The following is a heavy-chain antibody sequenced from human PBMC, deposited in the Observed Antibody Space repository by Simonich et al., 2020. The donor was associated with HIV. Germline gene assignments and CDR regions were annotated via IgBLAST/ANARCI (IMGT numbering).Heavy chain of an antibody. J-gene: IGHJ4*02. CDR3: ASGGSISSVWADDY. Sequence: QVQLVESGGGEVQPGRSLRLSCAASGFTFSSYAMHWVRQAPGKGLEWVAVISYDGSNKYYADSVKGRFTISRDNSKNTLYLQMNSLRAEDTAVYYCASGGSISSVWADDYWGQGTLVTVSS. CDR1: GFTFSSYA. D-gene: IGHD3-16*01. CDR2: ISYDGSNK. V-gene: IGHV3-30*07.